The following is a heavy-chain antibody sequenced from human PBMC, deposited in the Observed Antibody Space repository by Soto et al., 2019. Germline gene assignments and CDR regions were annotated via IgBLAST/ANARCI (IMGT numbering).Heavy chain of an antibody. J-gene: IGHJ3*02. Sequence: PSETLSLTCAVSGYSISSGYYWGWIRQPPGKGLEWIGSIYHSGSTYYNPSLKSRVTISVDTSKNQFSLKLSSVTAADTAVYYCARVAYYYDSSGYADALDIWGQGTMVTVSS. CDR3: ARVAYYYDSSGYADALDI. V-gene: IGHV4-38-2*01. CDR1: GYSISSGYY. CDR2: IYHSGST. D-gene: IGHD3-22*01.